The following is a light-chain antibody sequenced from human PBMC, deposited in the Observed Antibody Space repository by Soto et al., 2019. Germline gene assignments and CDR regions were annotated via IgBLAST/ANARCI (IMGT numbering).Light chain of an antibody. J-gene: IGKJ2*02. CDR2: GAF. CDR3: QQYRSSPRT. Sequence: ENVLTQSPGTLSLSPGGRATLSCRASHSVSSNLAWYQQKPGQAPRLLIHGAFNRATGIPDRFSGSGSGTDFPRPISRLEPEDSAVYYCQQYRSSPRTFGQGTKLEIK. V-gene: IGKV3-20*01. CDR1: HSVSSN.